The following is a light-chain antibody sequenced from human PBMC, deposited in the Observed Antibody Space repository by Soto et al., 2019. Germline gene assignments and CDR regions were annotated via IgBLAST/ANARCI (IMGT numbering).Light chain of an antibody. CDR2: KAS. Sequence: DIQMTQSPSTLSASVGDRGTITCRASPSISSWLAWYQQKPGEAPRLLIYKASTLESGVPSRFSGSGSGTEFSLTISSLQPEDLATYYCQQYNNYNTFGQGTKLEIK. J-gene: IGKJ2*01. V-gene: IGKV1-5*03. CDR1: PSISSW. CDR3: QQYNNYNT.